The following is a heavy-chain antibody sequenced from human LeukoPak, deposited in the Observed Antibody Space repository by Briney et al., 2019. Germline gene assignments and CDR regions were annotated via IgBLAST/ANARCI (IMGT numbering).Heavy chain of an antibody. CDR1: GFTFSSYD. V-gene: IGHV3-30*18. Sequence: GRSLRLSCAASGFTFSSYDIHWVRQAPGKGLEWVAPISSDRGNTYFAHSVKGRFTISTDNSKNTLYLQMNSLRPEDTAVYYCAKCCPMDVWGQGTTVTVSS. J-gene: IGHJ6*02. D-gene: IGHD4/OR15-4a*01. CDR3: AKCCPMDV. CDR2: ISSDRGNT.